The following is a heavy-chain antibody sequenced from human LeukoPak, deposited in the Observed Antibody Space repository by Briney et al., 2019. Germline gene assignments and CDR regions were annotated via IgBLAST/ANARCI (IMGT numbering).Heavy chain of an antibody. Sequence: PGGSLRLSCTASGFTFINYSMNWVRQAPGKGLEWIGSMYYSGSTYYNPSLKSRVTISINTSKNQFSLKLTSVTAADTAVYYCARAGGSGLIDYWGQGTLVTVSS. D-gene: IGHD6-19*01. V-gene: IGHV4-39*07. J-gene: IGHJ4*02. CDR1: GFTFINYS. CDR2: MYYSGST. CDR3: ARAGGSGLIDY.